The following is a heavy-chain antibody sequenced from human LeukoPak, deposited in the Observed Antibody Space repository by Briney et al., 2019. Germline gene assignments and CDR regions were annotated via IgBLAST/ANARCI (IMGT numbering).Heavy chain of an antibody. CDR1: GYTFTSYG. Sequence: GASVKVSCKASGYTFTSYGISWVRQAPGQGLEWMGWISAYNGNTNYAQKLQGRVTMTTDTSTSTAYMELRSLRSDDTAVYYCVFSEFSSSWSTFDYWGQGTLVTVSP. V-gene: IGHV1-18*01. CDR2: ISAYNGNT. CDR3: VFSEFSSSWSTFDY. D-gene: IGHD6-13*01. J-gene: IGHJ4*02.